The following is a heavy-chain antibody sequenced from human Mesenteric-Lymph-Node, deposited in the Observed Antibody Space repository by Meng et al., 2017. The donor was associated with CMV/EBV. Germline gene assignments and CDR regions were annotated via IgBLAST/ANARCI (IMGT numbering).Heavy chain of an antibody. CDR2: ISSSSSYI. J-gene: IGHJ6*02. V-gene: IGHV3-21*01. CDR1: GFTFSSYS. CDR3: ARDLIVVVPAATQRSPYYYYYGMDV. D-gene: IGHD2-2*01. Sequence: GESLKISCAASGFTFSSYSMNWVRQAPGKGLEWVSSISSSSSYIYYADSVKGRFTISRDNAKNSLYLQMNSLRAEDTAVYYCARDLIVVVPAATQRSPYYYYYGMDVWGQGTTVTVSS.